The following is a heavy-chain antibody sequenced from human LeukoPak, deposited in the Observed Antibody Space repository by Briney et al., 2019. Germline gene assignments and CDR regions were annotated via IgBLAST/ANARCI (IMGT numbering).Heavy chain of an antibody. CDR2: IIDSGNSI. CDR3: AKDPIFSGSYGVFDY. D-gene: IGHD1-26*01. V-gene: IGHV3-23*01. CDR1: GFTFRSYA. Sequence: PGGYLRLSCAASGFTFRSYAMSWVRQAPGKGLEWVSTIIDSGNSIYYADSAEGRFTISRDNSKNTLYLQMNSLRAGDTAVYYCAKDPIFSGSYGVFDYWGLGTLVTVSS. J-gene: IGHJ4*02.